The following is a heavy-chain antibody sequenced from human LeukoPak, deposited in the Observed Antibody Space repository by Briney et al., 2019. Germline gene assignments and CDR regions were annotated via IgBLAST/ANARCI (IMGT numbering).Heavy chain of an antibody. CDR3: ARSMVRGVIIG. Sequence: GASVKVSCKASGYTFTSYGISWVRQAPGQGLEWMGWINPNSGGTNYAQKFQGRVTMTRDTSISTAYMELSRLRSDDTAVYYCARSMVRGVIIGWGQGTLVTVSS. J-gene: IGHJ4*02. CDR2: INPNSGGT. CDR1: GYTFTSYG. D-gene: IGHD3-10*01. V-gene: IGHV1-2*02.